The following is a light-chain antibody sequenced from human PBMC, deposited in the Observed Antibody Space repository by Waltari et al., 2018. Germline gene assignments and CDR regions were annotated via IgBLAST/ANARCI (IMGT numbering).Light chain of an antibody. CDR3: QQYGNSPPWT. J-gene: IGKJ1*01. CDR2: AAS. V-gene: IGKV3-20*01. CDR1: QSVSSRY. Sequence: DIVLTQSPGTLSLSPGERATLSCRVSQSVSSRYLAWYQQKPGQAPRLLIYAASTRATGIPDRFSGSGSGTDFTLTISRLEPEDFAVYYCQQYGNSPPWTFGQGTKVEIK.